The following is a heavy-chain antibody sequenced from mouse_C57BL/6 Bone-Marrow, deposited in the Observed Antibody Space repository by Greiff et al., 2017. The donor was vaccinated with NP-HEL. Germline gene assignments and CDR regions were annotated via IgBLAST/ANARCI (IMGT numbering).Heavy chain of an antibody. CDR2: IYPGGGYT. CDR1: GYTFTNYW. CDR3: AIFYYGSSSAGFAY. D-gene: IGHD1-1*01. Sequence: QVQLQQSGAELVRPGTSVKMSCKASGYTFTNYWIGWAKQRPGHGLEWIGDIYPGGGYTNYHEKFKGTATLTADKSSSTAYMQFSSLTSEDAASDYCAIFYYGSSSAGFAYWGQGTLVTVSA. J-gene: IGHJ3*01. V-gene: IGHV1-63*01.